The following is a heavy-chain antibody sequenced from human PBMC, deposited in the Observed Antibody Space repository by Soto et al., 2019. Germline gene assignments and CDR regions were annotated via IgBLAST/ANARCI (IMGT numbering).Heavy chain of an antibody. CDR3: AIYDSSGSRGFQH. D-gene: IGHD3-22*01. CDR2: IYYSGST. Sequence: QVQLQESGPGLVKPSQTLSLTCTVSGGSISSGAYYWSWIRQHPGKGLEWIGYIYYSGSTYYNPSFTRRLXISVDTSKNQFSLKLSSVTAADTAVYYCAIYDSSGSRGFQHWGQGTLVTGSS. CDR1: GGSISSGAYY. V-gene: IGHV4-31*03. J-gene: IGHJ1*01.